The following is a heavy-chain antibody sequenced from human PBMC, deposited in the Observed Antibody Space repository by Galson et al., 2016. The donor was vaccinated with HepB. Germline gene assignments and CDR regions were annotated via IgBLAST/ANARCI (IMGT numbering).Heavy chain of an antibody. Sequence: SLRLSCAASGFTFSNYGMTWVRQAPGKGLEVVSSISRSGDSTDYADSVKGRFTISRDDSKNTISLQMKSLTADDTAIYYCVQGSTAPAVWGKGTTVTVSS. CDR2: ISRSGDST. J-gene: IGHJ6*04. CDR3: VQGSTAPAV. D-gene: IGHD1-26*01. CDR1: GFTFSNYG. V-gene: IGHV3-23*01.